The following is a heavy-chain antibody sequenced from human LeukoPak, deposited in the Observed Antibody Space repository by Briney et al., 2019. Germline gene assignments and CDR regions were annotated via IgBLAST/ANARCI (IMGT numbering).Heavy chain of an antibody. Sequence: PGGSLRLSCAASGFTFSSYSMNWVRQAPGKGLEWIGEINHIGSTIYNPSLESRVSMSVDTSKNQFSLKLSSVTAADTAVYYCARLRGDFWSGYYTSYYYYYMDVWGKGTTVTVSS. V-gene: IGHV4-34*01. CDR3: ARLRGDFWSGYYTSYYYYYMDV. J-gene: IGHJ6*03. CDR1: GFTFSSYS. D-gene: IGHD3-3*01. CDR2: INHIGST.